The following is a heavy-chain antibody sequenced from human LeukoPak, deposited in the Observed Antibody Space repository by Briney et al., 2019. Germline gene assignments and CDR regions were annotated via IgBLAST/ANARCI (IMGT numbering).Heavy chain of an antibody. V-gene: IGHV3-23*01. CDR1: GFTLSSYA. D-gene: IGHD2-21*01. CDR2: ISSTDAGT. J-gene: IGHJ4*02. Sequence: GGSLRLSCAASGFTLSSYAMSWVRQAPGKGPEWVSAISSTDAGTYHADSVRGRFTISRDSSKNTLYLQMNSLRAEDAAVYYCAKAPVTSCRGAYCYPFDYWGQGTLVTVSS. CDR3: AKAPVTSCRGAYCYPFDY.